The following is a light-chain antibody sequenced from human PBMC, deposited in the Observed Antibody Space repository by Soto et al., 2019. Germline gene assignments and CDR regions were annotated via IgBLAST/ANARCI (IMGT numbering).Light chain of an antibody. CDR3: QQYGSSSLT. Sequence: IVLTQSQGTLSLSPGERATLSCRASQSVSSSYLAWYQQKPGQAPRLLIYGTSSRATAIPDRFSGSGSGTDFTLTISRLEPEDFAVYYCQQYGSSSLTFGQGTKVEIK. J-gene: IGKJ1*01. CDR2: GTS. V-gene: IGKV3-20*01. CDR1: QSVSSSY.